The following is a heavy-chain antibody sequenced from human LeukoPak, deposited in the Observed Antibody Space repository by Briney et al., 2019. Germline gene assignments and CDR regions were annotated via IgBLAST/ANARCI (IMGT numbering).Heavy chain of an antibody. V-gene: IGHV1-18*01. Sequence: ASVKVSCKASGYTFTSYGISWVRQAPGQGLEWMGWISAYNGNTNYAQKLQGRVTMTTDTSTSTAYMELSRLRSDDTAVYYCARGSPATGYSSSLDFDYWGQGTLVTVSS. CDR1: GYTFTSYG. CDR2: ISAYNGNT. J-gene: IGHJ4*02. CDR3: ARGSPATGYSSSLDFDY. D-gene: IGHD6-6*01.